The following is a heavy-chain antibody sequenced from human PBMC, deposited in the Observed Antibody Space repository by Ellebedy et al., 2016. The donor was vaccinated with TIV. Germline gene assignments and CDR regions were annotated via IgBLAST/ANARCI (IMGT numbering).Heavy chain of an antibody. Sequence: GGSLRLSCKGSGYSFTSYWIGWVRQMPGKGLEWMGIIYPGDSDTRYSPSFQGQVTISADKSISTAYMELSSLRSEDTAVYYCARSGQPIGGYYDSSGYTPFDYWGQGTLVTVSS. CDR1: GYSFTSYW. J-gene: IGHJ4*02. CDR2: IYPGDSDT. V-gene: IGHV5-51*01. D-gene: IGHD3-22*01. CDR3: ARSGQPIGGYYDSSGYTPFDY.